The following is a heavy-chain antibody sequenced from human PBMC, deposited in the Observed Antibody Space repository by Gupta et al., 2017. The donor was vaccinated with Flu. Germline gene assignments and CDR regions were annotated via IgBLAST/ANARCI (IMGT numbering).Heavy chain of an antibody. D-gene: IGHD3-16*01. CDR3: AKSFGTPDYFASENKGFFDY. CDR1: GFTFSSNA. V-gene: IGHV3-23*01. Sequence: EVHLLESGGASVQPGGSLRLSCAASGFTFSSNAMSWVRQAPGTGLEWVSTRNNDGGHTYYADSVRGRFTISRDNSRNTLYLQMNTLRAEDTAIYYCAKSFGTPDYFASENKGFFDYWGQGTLVTVSS. CDR2: RNNDGGHT. J-gene: IGHJ4*02.